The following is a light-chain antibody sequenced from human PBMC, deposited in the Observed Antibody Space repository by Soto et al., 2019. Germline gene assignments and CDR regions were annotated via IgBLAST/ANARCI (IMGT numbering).Light chain of an antibody. CDR3: SSYAGMTTFVL. J-gene: IGLJ2*01. V-gene: IGLV2-23*02. CDR1: SSDIGNYNL. Sequence: QSALTQPASLSGSPGQSITISCTGTSSDIGNYNLVAWYQQYPGKAPKLMIYENSKRPSGVSNRFSGSRSGITASLTISGLQAEDEADYYCSSYAGMTTFVLFGGGTEVTVL. CDR2: ENS.